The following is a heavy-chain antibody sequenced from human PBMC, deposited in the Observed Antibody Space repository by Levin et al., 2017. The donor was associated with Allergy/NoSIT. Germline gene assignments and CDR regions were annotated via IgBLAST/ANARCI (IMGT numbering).Heavy chain of an antibody. CDR2: IYYSGST. V-gene: IGHV4-39*01. J-gene: IGHJ6*03. Sequence: SSSGSVYGGWSAHTPGKGLEWIGSIYYSGSTYYNPSLKSRVTISVDTSKNQFSLKLSSVTAADTAVYYCASGDSRPNMDVWGKGTTVTVSS. CDR1: SSSGSVY. CDR3: ASGDSRPNMDV.